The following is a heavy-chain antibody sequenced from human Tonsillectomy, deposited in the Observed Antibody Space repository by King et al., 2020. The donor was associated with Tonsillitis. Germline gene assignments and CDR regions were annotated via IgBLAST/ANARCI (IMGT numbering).Heavy chain of an antibody. CDR3: ARHLVGGTEDYYFDY. D-gene: IGHD1-26*01. Sequence: LQLQESGPGLVTPSETLSLTCTVSGGSISSDNYYWGWIRQPPGKRLEWIGTVYYNGNTYYNPSLKSRGTISVDTSKNQFSLRLNSVTAAATAVYFCARHLVGGTEDYYFDYWGQGTLVIVSS. CDR1: GGSISSDNYY. J-gene: IGHJ4*02. V-gene: IGHV4-39*01. CDR2: VYYNGNT.